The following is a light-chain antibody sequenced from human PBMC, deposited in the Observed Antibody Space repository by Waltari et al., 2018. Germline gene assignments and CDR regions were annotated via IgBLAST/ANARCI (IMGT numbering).Light chain of an antibody. Sequence: DIQMTQSPSSLSASVGDRVTITCRASQDIDNNLAWYQQKPGKVPKVLIYAASTVHSGVPSRFSGSGSGTDVTLTISSLQPEDVATYFCQKYNSAPLSCGGGTKVEIK. J-gene: IGKJ4*01. CDR1: QDIDNN. CDR2: AAS. CDR3: QKYNSAPLS. V-gene: IGKV1-27*01.